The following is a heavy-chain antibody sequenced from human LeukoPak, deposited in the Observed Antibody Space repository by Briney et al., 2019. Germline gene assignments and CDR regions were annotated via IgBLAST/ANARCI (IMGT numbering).Heavy chain of an antibody. CDR1: GGSISSSSYY. CDR2: IYYSGST. J-gene: IGHJ6*03. V-gene: IGHV4-39*07. CDR3: ARRGYYYYYMDV. Sequence: SETLSLTCTVSGGSISSSSYYWGWIRQPPGKGLEWIGSIYYSGSTYYNPSLKSRVTISVDTSKNQFSLRLSSVTAADTAVYYCARRGYYYYYMDVWGKGTTVTVSS.